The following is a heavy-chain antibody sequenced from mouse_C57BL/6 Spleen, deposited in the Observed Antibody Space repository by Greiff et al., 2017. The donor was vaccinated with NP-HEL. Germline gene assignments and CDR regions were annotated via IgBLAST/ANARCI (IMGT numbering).Heavy chain of an antibody. CDR1: GFTFSDYG. D-gene: IGHD3-3*01. Sequence: DVMLVESGGGLVKPGGSLKLSCAASGFTFSDYGMHWVRQAPEKGLEWVAYISSGSSTIYYADTVKGRFTISRDNAKNTLFLQMTSLRSEDTAMYYCARDSYEAMDYWGQGTSVTVSS. CDR3: ARDSYEAMDY. J-gene: IGHJ4*01. V-gene: IGHV5-17*01. CDR2: ISSGSSTI.